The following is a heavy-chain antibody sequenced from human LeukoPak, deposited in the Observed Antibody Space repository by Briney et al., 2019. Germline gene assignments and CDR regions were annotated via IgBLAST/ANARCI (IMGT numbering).Heavy chain of an antibody. V-gene: IGHV3-7*01. D-gene: IGHD3-10*01. CDR2: IKQDGSEK. J-gene: IGHJ3*02. CDR1: GFTFSSYW. Sequence: GGSLRLSCAASGFTFSSYWMSWVRQAPGKGLEWVANIKQDGSEKYYVDSVKGRFTISRDNAKNSLYLQMNSLRAEDTAVYYCAAFGELLSHLDAFDIWGQGTMVTVSS. CDR3: AAFGELLSHLDAFDI.